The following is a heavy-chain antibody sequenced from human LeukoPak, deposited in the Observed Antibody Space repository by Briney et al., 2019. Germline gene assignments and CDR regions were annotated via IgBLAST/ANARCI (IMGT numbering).Heavy chain of an antibody. CDR3: ARSFGELYGFDY. D-gene: IGHD3-10*01. CDR2: IHHSGST. J-gene: IGHJ4*02. V-gene: IGHV4-31*03. CDR1: GGSISSGNYY. Sequence: SETLSLTCTVSGGSISSGNYYWSWIRQHPGKGLEWIGYIHHSGSTYYNPSLKSRVIISVDTSKNQFSLKLNSVTAADTAVYYCARSFGELYGFDYWGQGTLVTVSS.